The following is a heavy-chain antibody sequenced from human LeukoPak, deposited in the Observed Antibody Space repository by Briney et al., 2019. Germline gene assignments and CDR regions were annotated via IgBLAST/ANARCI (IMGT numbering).Heavy chain of an antibody. D-gene: IGHD6-6*01. Sequence: GGSLGLSCAASGFTFSSYSMNWVRQAPGKGPEWVSSISSSSSYIYYADSVKGRFTISRDNAKNSLYLQMNSLRAEDTAVYYCARDAEYSSSRHPGFDYWGQGTLVTVSS. CDR3: ARDAEYSSSRHPGFDY. CDR2: ISSSSSYI. J-gene: IGHJ4*02. V-gene: IGHV3-21*01. CDR1: GFTFSSYS.